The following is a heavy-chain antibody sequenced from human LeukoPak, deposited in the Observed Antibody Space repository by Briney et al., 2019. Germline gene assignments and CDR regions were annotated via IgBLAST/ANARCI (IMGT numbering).Heavy chain of an antibody. Sequence: GGSLRLSCAASGFTVSSNYMSWVRQAPGKGLEWVSVVYSGGSTYYADSVKGRFTISRDNSKNTLYLQMNSLRAEDTAVYYCARGFKYSSGWYNFDYWGQGTLVTVSS. V-gene: IGHV3-53*01. J-gene: IGHJ4*02. CDR3: ARGFKYSSGWYNFDY. D-gene: IGHD6-19*01. CDR2: VYSGGST. CDR1: GFTVSSNY.